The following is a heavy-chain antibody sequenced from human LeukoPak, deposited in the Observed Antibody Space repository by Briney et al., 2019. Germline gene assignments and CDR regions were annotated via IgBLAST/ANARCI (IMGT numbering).Heavy chain of an antibody. CDR1: GYSISSGYY. D-gene: IGHD5-24*01. CDR3: AGGGSLGDGYNLPY. J-gene: IGHJ4*02. V-gene: IGHV4-38-2*02. CDR2: IYHSGST. Sequence: PSETLSLTCTVSGYSISSGYYWGWIRQPPGKGLEWIGSIYHSGSTYYNPSLKSRVTISVDTTKNQFSLKLSSVTAADTAVYYSAGGGSLGDGYNLPYWGQGTLVTVSS.